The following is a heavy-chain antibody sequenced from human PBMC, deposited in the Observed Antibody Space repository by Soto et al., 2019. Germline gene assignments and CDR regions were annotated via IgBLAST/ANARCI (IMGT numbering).Heavy chain of an antibody. J-gene: IGHJ4*02. V-gene: IGHV3-11*05. Sequence: QVQLVDSGGGLVKPGGSLRLSCVASGFTFSDYYMSWIRQAPGEGLECVSYISGTSSDTNYASSVKGRFTTSRDNAKNSLHLHINSLRAEAMAMYYCARGPELDYWGQGTLVTVSS. CDR3: ARGPELDY. CDR1: GFTFSDYY. CDR2: ISGTSSDT.